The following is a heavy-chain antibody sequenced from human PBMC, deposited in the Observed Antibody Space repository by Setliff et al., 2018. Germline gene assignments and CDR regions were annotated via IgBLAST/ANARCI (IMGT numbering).Heavy chain of an antibody. V-gene: IGHV4-30-4*08. CDR3: VRGPHYDISTARVYHFDY. CDR1: GGSISSGDHY. Sequence: PSETLSLTCSVSGGSISSGDHYWTWIRQPPGKGLEWIGFIYYSGSTYYNPSLESRGSVSVDTSKNQFSLKLSSVTTADTAIYYCVRGPHYDISTARVYHFDYWGPGTLVTVSS. J-gene: IGHJ4*01. CDR2: IYYSGST. D-gene: IGHD3-9*01.